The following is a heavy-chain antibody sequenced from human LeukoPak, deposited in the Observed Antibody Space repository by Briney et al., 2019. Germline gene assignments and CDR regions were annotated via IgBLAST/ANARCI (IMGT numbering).Heavy chain of an antibody. D-gene: IGHD5-18*01. Sequence: ASVKVSCKASGYTFTGYYMHWVRQAPGQGLEWMGWINPNSGGTNYAQKFQGRVTTTRDTSISTAYMELSRLRSDDTAVYYCARGRGYSYGFPFDYWGQGTLVTVSS. CDR3: ARGRGYSYGFPFDY. J-gene: IGHJ4*02. CDR1: GYTFTGYY. CDR2: INPNSGGT. V-gene: IGHV1-2*02.